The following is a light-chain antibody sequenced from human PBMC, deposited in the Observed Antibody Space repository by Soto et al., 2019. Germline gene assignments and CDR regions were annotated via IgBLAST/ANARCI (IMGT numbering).Light chain of an antibody. J-gene: IGKJ1*01. V-gene: IGKV1-27*01. CDR1: QGISNY. CDR3: QKYNSAPRT. CDR2: AAP. Sequence: DIQMTQSPSSLSASVGDRVTITCRASQGISNYLAWYQQKPGKVPKLLIYAAPTLQSGVPSRFSGSGSGTDSTLTISSLQPEDVATYYCQKYNSAPRTFGQGTKVEIK.